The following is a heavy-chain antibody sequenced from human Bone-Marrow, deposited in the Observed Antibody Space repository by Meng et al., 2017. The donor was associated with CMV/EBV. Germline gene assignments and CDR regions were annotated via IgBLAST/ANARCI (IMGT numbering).Heavy chain of an antibody. D-gene: IGHD2-2*03. V-gene: IGHV1-69*05. CDR1: GGTFSSYA. CDR3: ARGEMDIVVVLAAIWFDP. CDR2: IIPIFGTA. J-gene: IGHJ5*02. Sequence: SVKVSCKASGGTFSSYAISWVRQAPGQGLEWMGGIIPIFGTANYAQKFQGRVTITTDESTSTAYMELSSLRSEDTAVYYCARGEMDIVVVLAAIWFDPWGQGTLVTVSS.